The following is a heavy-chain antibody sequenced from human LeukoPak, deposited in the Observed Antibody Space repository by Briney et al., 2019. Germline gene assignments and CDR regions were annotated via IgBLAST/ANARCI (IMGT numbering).Heavy chain of an antibody. CDR1: GYTFTSYA. J-gene: IGHJ6*04. CDR3: ARDLVGAKNYYYYGMDV. V-gene: IGHV1-3*01. CDR2: INAGNGNT. Sequence: GASVKVSCKASGYTFTSYAMNWVRQAPGQRLEWMGWINAGNGNTKYSQKFQGRVTITTDTSASTAYMELSSLRSEDTAVYYCARDLVGAKNYYYYGMDVWGKGTTVTVSS. D-gene: IGHD1-26*01.